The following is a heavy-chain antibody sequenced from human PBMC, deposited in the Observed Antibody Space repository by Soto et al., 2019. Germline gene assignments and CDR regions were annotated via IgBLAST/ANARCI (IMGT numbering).Heavy chain of an antibody. Sequence: VLLEQSGAEVKKPGSSVKVSCKTSGGTFSTFAISWVRLAPGQGLEWMGVIIPKFSAPTYAQKFQGRVMITADESTITAFIALSSLRSEETAVYFCGRDRVMRATAHYYGTDVWGQGTPVIVSS. V-gene: IGHV1-69*12. CDR3: GRDRVMRATAHYYGTDV. D-gene: IGHD5-12*01. CDR1: GGTFSTFA. CDR2: IIPKFSAP. J-gene: IGHJ6*02.